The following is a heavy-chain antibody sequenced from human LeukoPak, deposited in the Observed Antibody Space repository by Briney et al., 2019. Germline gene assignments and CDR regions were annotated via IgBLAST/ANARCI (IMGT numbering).Heavy chain of an antibody. CDR3: AREGYCSGGSCQDAFDI. V-gene: IGHV3-33*01. D-gene: IGHD2-15*01. CDR2: MWYDGSNK. Sequence: GGSLRLSCAASGFTFSSYGMHWVRQAPGKGLERVAVMWYDGSNKYYADSAKGRFTISRDNSKNTLYLQMNSLRAEDTAVYYCAREGYCSGGSCQDAFDIWGQGTMVTVSS. J-gene: IGHJ3*02. CDR1: GFTFSSYG.